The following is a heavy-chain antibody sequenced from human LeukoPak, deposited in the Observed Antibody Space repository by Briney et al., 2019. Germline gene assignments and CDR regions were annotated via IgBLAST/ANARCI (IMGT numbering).Heavy chain of an antibody. CDR2: IDEPGSEE. Sequence: GGSLSLSCAASGFTFSAYWMSWVRQAPGKGLEWVANIDEPGSEEYYVDSVKGRFTISRDNAKNSLYLQMNSLRAEDTAVYYCARDPDVGTADYWGQGTLVTVSS. CDR3: ARDPDVGTADY. J-gene: IGHJ4*02. D-gene: IGHD1-7*01. V-gene: IGHV3-7*01. CDR1: GFTFSAYW.